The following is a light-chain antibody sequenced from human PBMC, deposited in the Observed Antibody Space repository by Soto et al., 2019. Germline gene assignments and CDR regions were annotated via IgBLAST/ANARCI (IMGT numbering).Light chain of an antibody. CDR3: AAWDDSLNYV. Sequence: QSVLTQPPSASGTPGQRVTISCSGSSSNIGSNTVNWYQQLPGTAPKLLIYSNNQRPSGVPDRFSGSKSGTSASLAISGLQSDDEADYYCAAWDDSLNYVFGTGTKRTVL. J-gene: IGLJ1*01. CDR2: SNN. V-gene: IGLV1-44*01. CDR1: SSNIGSNT.